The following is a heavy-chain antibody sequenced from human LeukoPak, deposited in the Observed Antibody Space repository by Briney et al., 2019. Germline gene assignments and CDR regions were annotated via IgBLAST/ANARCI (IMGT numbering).Heavy chain of an antibody. J-gene: IGHJ4*02. CDR2: IYYSGST. CDR1: GGSISSSSYY. V-gene: IGHV4-39*07. D-gene: IGHD1-26*01. Sequence: SETLSLTCTVSGGSISSSSYYWGWIRQPPGRGLEWIGSIYYSGSTYYNPSLKSRVTISVDTSKNQFSLKLSSVTAADTAVYYCARGGGGSYYFDYWGQGTLVTVSS. CDR3: ARGGGGSYYFDY.